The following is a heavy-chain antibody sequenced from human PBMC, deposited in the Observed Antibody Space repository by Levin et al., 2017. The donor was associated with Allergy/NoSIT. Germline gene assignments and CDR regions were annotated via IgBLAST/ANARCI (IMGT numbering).Heavy chain of an antibody. D-gene: IGHD4-17*01. CDR2: IRSKANSYAT. Sequence: LSLTCAASGFTFSGSAMHWVRQASGKGLEWVGRIRSKANSYATAYAASVKGRFTISRDDSKNTAYLQMNSLKTEDTAVYYCTGGDYGDYDYDYYMDVWGKGTTVTVSS. J-gene: IGHJ6*03. V-gene: IGHV3-73*01. CDR3: TGGDYGDYDYDYYMDV. CDR1: GFTFSGSA.